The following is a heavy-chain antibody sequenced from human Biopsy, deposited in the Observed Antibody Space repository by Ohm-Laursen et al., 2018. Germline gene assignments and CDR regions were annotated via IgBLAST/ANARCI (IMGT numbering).Heavy chain of an antibody. D-gene: IGHD2-21*01. J-gene: IGHJ4*02. CDR1: GFTFSSYY. CDR2: INQDGSVK. CDR3: ARNLWPEDY. Sequence: SLRLSCSAPGFTFSSYYMSWVRLAPGKRLEWVANINQDGSVKNYVDSVKGRFTISRDNAENSVYLQMSSLRSEDTAVYYCARNLWPEDYWGQGTLVTVSS. V-gene: IGHV3-7*01.